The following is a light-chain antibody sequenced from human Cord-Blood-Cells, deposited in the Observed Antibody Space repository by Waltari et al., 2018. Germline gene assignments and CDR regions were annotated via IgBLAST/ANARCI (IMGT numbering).Light chain of an antibody. J-gene: IGKJ1*01. CDR2: GAS. CDR1: QSVSSSY. Sequence: EIVLTQSPGTLSLSPGERATLSCRASQSVSSSYLAWYQQKPGQAPRLLIYGASSRATGIPDRFSGSGSGTDFTLTIRRLEPEDFAVYYCQQYGSSPPWTFGQGP. V-gene: IGKV3-20*01. CDR3: QQYGSSPPWT.